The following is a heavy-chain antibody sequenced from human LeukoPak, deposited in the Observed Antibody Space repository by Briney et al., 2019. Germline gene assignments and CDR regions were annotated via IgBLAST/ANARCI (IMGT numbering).Heavy chain of an antibody. Sequence: GESLKISCKGSGYSFTSYWIGWVRQMPGKGLEWMGIIYPVDSDTRYSPSFQGQVTISADKSISTAYLQWSSLKASDTAMYYCARPGQLGEYTPYYFDYWGQGTLVTVSS. V-gene: IGHV5-51*01. D-gene: IGHD7-27*01. CDR3: ARPGQLGEYTPYYFDY. CDR1: GYSFTSYW. CDR2: IYPVDSDT. J-gene: IGHJ4*02.